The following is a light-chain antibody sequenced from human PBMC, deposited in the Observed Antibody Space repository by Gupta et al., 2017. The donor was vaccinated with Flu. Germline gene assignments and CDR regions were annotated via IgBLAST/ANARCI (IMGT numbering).Light chain of an antibody. J-gene: IGKJ4*01. V-gene: IGKV3-11*01. CDR2: DAS. Sequence: EIVLTQSPATLSLSPGERATLSCRASQSVSSYLAWYQQKPGQAPRLLIYDASNRATGIPARFSGSGSGTDFTLTISSREPEDFAVYYCHQRSTCPLTFGGGTKVEIK. CDR1: QSVSSY. CDR3: HQRSTCPLT.